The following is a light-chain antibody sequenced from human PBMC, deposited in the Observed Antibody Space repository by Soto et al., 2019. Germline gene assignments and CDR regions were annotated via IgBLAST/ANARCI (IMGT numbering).Light chain of an antibody. Sequence: DIQMTQSPSTLSGSVGDRVTITCRASQTISSWLAWYQQKPGKAPKLLIYKASTLKSGVPSRFGGSGSGTEFTLTISSLQPDDLATYYCQHYNSYSEAFGQVTKVDIK. CDR3: QHYNSYSEA. CDR1: QTISSW. CDR2: KAS. J-gene: IGKJ1*01. V-gene: IGKV1-5*03.